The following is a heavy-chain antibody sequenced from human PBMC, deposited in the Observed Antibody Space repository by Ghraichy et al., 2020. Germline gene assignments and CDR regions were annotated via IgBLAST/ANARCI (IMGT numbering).Heavy chain of an antibody. D-gene: IGHD1/OR15-1a*01. CDR1: GGSISSSSYY. CDR3: AGMGTRDLP. Sequence: SETLSLTCTVSGGSISSSSYYWGWIRQPPGKGLEWIGSIYYSGSTYYNPSLKSRVTISVDTSKNQFYLKLSSVTDADTAVYYCAGMGTRDLPWGQGTRVTVFS. CDR2: IYYSGST. V-gene: IGHV4-39*01. J-gene: IGHJ5*02.